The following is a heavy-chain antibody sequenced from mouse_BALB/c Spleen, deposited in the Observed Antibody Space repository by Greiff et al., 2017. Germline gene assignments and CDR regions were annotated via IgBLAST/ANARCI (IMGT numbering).Heavy chain of an antibody. CDR3: ARRDPVFAY. CDR2: ISSGGSYT. Sequence: EVQGVESGGDLVKPGGSLKLSCAASGFTFSSYGMSWVRQTPDKRLEWVATISSGGSYTYYPDSVKGRFTISRDNAKNTLYLQMSSLKSEDTAMYYCARRDPVFAYWGQGTLVTVSA. J-gene: IGHJ3*01. V-gene: IGHV5-6*01. CDR1: GFTFSSYG. D-gene: IGHD2-13*01.